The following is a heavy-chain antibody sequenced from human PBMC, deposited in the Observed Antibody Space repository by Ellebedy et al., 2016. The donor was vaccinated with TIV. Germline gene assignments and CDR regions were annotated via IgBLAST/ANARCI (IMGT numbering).Heavy chain of an antibody. V-gene: IGHV5-10-1*01. CDR1: GYTFSSYS. CDR2: VDPTNSLLN. D-gene: IGHD3-10*01. CDR3: ARHGFSSYYQGVDV. J-gene: IGHJ6*02. Sequence: GESLKISCKASGYTFSSYSIAWVRQTPGKVFEWIGRVDPTNSLLNYYNPSFRGHVTVSSDQSITTVYLQWHTLRASDTAIYYCARHGFSSYYQGVDVWGQGTTVTVSS.